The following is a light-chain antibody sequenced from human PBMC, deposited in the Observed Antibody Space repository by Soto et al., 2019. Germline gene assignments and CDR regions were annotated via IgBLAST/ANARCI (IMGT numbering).Light chain of an antibody. CDR1: QSVSSN. V-gene: IGKV3-15*01. J-gene: IGKJ1*01. Sequence: IGMTQSPATLSVSTGERATLSCRASQSVSSNLAWYQQKPGQAPRLLIYGASTRATGIPARFSGSGSGTEFTLTISRLEPDDFATYYCQQYETFSGTFGPGSKVDIK. CDR2: GAS. CDR3: QQYETFSGT.